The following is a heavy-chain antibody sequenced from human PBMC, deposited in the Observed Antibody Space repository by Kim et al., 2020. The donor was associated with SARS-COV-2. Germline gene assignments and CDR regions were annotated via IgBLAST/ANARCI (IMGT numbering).Heavy chain of an antibody. Sequence: GGSLRLSCGASGFIFSNYAMNWVRQAPGKELEWVSAVSGSAGTTWYADSVKGRFTISRDNSKNTLFLQVNSLRPEDTARYFCAKGLAANGYFYFDHWGQGTLLSVSS. CDR3: AKGLAANGYFYFDH. J-gene: IGHJ4*02. V-gene: IGHV3-23*01. CDR2: VSGSAGTT. D-gene: IGHD5-12*01. CDR1: GFIFSNYA.